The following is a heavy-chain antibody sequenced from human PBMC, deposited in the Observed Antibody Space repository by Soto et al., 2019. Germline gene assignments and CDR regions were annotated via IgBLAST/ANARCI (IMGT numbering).Heavy chain of an antibody. D-gene: IGHD3-9*01. CDR1: GFTFSSYA. Sequence: GGSLRLSCAASGFTFSSYAMSWVRQAPGKGLEWVSAISGSGGSTYCADSVKGRFTIYRDNSKNTLYLQMNSLRDEDTAEYYCAKVGTIDRDPTVLNGYYYNGMEVWGKGTTVNVSS. CDR3: AKVGTIDRDPTVLNGYYYNGMEV. V-gene: IGHV3-23*01. J-gene: IGHJ6*04. CDR2: ISGSGGST.